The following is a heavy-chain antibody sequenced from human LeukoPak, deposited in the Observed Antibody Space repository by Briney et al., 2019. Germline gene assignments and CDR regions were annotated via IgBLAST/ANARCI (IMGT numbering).Heavy chain of an antibody. D-gene: IGHD2-15*01. V-gene: IGHV3-49*03. CDR3: TRAGRYCSGGSCYSFY. Sequence: PGGSLRLSCTASGFAFGDYAMSCFRQAPGEGLEWVGFIRSKAHGGTTEYAASVKGRFTISRDDSKSIAYLQMDSLKTEDTAVYCCTRAGRYCSGGSCYSFYWGQGTLVTVSS. CDR2: IRSKAHGGTT. CDR1: GFAFGDYA. J-gene: IGHJ4*02.